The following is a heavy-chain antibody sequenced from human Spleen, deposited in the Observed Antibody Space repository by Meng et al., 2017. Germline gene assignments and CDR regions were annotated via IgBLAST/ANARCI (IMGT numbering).Heavy chain of an antibody. CDR2: IKSKTDGETT. CDR1: GFSVSSNF. D-gene: IGHD3-3*01. Sequence: EVQLVESGGGLIQPGGSLRLSCAASGFSVSSNFMNWVRRAPGKGLEWVGRIKSKTDGETTDYAAPVKDRFYISRDDSINTVFLQMKRLQTADTGIYYCGDDFWCWGQGTLVTVSS. J-gene: IGHJ4*02. V-gene: IGHV3-15*01. CDR3: GDDFWC.